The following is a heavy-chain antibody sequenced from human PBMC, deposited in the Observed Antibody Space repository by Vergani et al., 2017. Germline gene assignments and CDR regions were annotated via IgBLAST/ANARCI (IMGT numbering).Heavy chain of an antibody. CDR2: IRYDGSNK. CDR1: GFTFSSYG. J-gene: IGHJ3*02. Sequence: QVQLVESGGGVVQPGGSLRLSCAASGFTFSSYGMHWVRQAPGKGLEWVAFIRYDGSNKYYADSVKGRFTISRDNSKNTLYLQMNSLRAEDTAVYCCAKTMVVAATGDAFDIWGQGTMVTVSS. V-gene: IGHV3-30*02. D-gene: IGHD2-15*01. CDR3: AKTMVVAATGDAFDI.